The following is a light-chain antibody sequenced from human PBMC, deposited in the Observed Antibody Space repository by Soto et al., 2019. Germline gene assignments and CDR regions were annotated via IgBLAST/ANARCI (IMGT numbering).Light chain of an antibody. CDR2: DAI. J-gene: IGKJ4*01. CDR3: QYFGTSPVIV. V-gene: IGKV3-20*01. CDR1: RTVRGNY. Sequence: EIVLTQSPGTLSLSPGDRATLSCRASRTVRGNYLAWYQQRPNHAPRLLIFDAIRRAAGIPDRFSGSGSGTDFTLTISRLEPEDFAVYFCQYFGTSPVIVFGGGTKVDMK.